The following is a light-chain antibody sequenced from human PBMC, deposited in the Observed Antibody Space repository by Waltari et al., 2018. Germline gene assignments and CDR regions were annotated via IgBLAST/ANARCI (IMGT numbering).Light chain of an antibody. Sequence: EIVMTQSPATLSLSPGERATLSCRASQSVSSNLAWYQQKAGQAPRLLIYGASTRATGIAARFSGSGSETEFTLTISSLQSEDFAVYYCQQYSNWPPLTFGGGTKVEIK. CDR3: QQYSNWPPLT. V-gene: IGKV3-15*01. J-gene: IGKJ4*01. CDR2: GAS. CDR1: QSVSSN.